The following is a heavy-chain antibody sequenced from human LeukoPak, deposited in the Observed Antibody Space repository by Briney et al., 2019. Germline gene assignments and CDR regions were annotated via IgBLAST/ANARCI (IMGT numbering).Heavy chain of an antibody. CDR1: GFTFSSYG. CDR3: AKEGPRKSSSSSVYFDY. J-gene: IGHJ4*02. V-gene: IGHV3-30*02. Sequence: GGSLRLSCAASGFTFSSYGMHWVRQAPGKGLEWVAFIRYDGSNKYYADSVKGRFTISRDNSKNTLYLQMNSLRAEDTAVYYCAKEGPRKSSSSSVYFDYWGQGTLVTVSS. D-gene: IGHD6-6*01. CDR2: IRYDGSNK.